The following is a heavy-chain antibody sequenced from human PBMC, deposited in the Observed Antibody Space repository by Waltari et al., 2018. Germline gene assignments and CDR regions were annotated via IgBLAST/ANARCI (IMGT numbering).Heavy chain of an antibody. D-gene: IGHD3-10*01. J-gene: IGHJ3*02. Sequence: EVQLVESGGGLVQPGGYLRLSCTASGFTFSRYGMTWVRQAPGKGLEWVSAIGGSTGSTNYADSVRGRFTISRDNSKNTLYLQMNSLRAEDTALYYCAKSGRSPWAFDIWGQGTMVTVSS. CDR1: GFTFSRYG. V-gene: IGHV3-23*04. CDR2: IGGSTGST. CDR3: AKSGRSPWAFDI.